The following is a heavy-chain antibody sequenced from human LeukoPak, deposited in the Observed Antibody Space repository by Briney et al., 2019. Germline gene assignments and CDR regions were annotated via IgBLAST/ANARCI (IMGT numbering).Heavy chain of an antibody. D-gene: IGHD6-13*01. V-gene: IGHV4-39*01. Sequence: SETLSLTCTVSGGSISSSSYYWGWIRQPPGKGLEWIGSIYYSGSTYYNPSLKSRVTISVDTSKNQFSPKLSSVTAADTAVYYCARKQQLRRGGAFDIWGQGTMVTVSS. CDR1: GGSISSSSYY. J-gene: IGHJ3*02. CDR3: ARKQQLRRGGAFDI. CDR2: IYYSGST.